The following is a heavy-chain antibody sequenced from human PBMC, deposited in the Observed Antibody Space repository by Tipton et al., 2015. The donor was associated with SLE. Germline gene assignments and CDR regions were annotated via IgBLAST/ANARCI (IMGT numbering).Heavy chain of an antibody. CDR3: ARGVAERLGLDF. V-gene: IGHV4-31*03. CDR2: IYYTMSA. CDR1: GGSISSADYY. Sequence: TLSLTCTVSGGSISSADYYWSWIRQHPGKGLEWIGYIYYTMSAYYNPSLKSRVIISLDTSKNHFSLNLNSVTAADTALYFCARGVAERLGLDFWGQGSLVTVSS. D-gene: IGHD6-19*01. J-gene: IGHJ4*02.